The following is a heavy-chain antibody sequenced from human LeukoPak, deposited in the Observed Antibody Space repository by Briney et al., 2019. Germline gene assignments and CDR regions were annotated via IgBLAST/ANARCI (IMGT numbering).Heavy chain of an antibody. V-gene: IGHV3-48*03. CDR1: GLKFSNYE. CDR3: AKRDRHKDDILTGYPFDP. CDR2: ISGGGLRI. J-gene: IGHJ5*02. Sequence: PGGSLRLSCAASGLKFSNYEMNWVRQAPGEGLEWLSYISGGGLRIYYADSVKGRFTISRDNAKNSLYLQMNSLRAEDTAVYYCAKRDRHKDDILTGYPFDPWGQGTLVTVSS. D-gene: IGHD3-9*01.